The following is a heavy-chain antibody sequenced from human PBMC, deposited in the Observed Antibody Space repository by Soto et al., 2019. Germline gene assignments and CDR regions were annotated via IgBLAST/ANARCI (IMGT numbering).Heavy chain of an antibody. CDR2: MYPGDSDT. CDR1: GYDFNTNW. V-gene: IGHV5-51*01. J-gene: IGHJ4*02. Sequence: PGESLKISCRGSGYDFNTNWFGWVRQLPGRGLEWVGIMYPGDSDTRYNPSLQGHVTLSVDVTVSTAFLQWSSLKASDTAMYYCARLTYYYDSSGYYYGYWGQGTLVTVSS. CDR3: ARLTYYYDSSGYYYGY. D-gene: IGHD3-22*01.